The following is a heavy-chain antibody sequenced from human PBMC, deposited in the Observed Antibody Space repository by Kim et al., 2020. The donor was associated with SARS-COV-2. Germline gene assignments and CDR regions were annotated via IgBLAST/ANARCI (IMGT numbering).Heavy chain of an antibody. CDR2: ISYDGSNK. CDR1: GFTFSSYA. CDR3: AKVVVPAAMMYNWFDP. V-gene: IGHV3-30-3*01. D-gene: IGHD2-2*01. Sequence: GGSLRLSCAASGFTFSSYAMHWVRQAPGKGLEWVAVISYDGSNKYYADSVKGRFTISRDNSKNTLYLQMNSLRAEDTAVYYCAKVVVPAAMMYNWFDPWG. J-gene: IGHJ5*02.